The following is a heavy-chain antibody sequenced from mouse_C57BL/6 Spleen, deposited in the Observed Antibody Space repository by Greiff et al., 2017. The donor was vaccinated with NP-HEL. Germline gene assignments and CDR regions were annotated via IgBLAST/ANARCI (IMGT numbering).Heavy chain of an antibody. Sequence: EVQLQQSGPELVKPGASVKISCKASGYTFTDYYMNWVKQSHGKSLEWIGDINPNNGGTSYNQKFKGKATLTVDKSSSTAYMELRSLTSEDSAVYYCALLAGFAYWGQGTLVTVSA. CDR2: INPNNGGT. V-gene: IGHV1-26*01. J-gene: IGHJ3*01. CDR3: ALLAGFAY. CDR1: GYTFTDYY. D-gene: IGHD2-1*01.